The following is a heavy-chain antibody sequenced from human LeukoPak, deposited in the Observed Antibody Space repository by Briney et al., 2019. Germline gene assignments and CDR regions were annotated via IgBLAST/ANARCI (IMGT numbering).Heavy chain of an antibody. CDR1: GFSVSSNY. J-gene: IGHJ4*02. CDR2: IYSAGHT. D-gene: IGHD3-10*01. V-gene: IGHV3-66*01. Sequence: PGGSLRLSCAASGFSVSSNYMTWIRQAPGKGLEWVSVIYSAGHTYYADSVNGRFTISRDNSKNTLYFRMNSLTDEDTAVYYCARGVGERFFDYWGQGTLVTVSS. CDR3: ARGVGERFFDY.